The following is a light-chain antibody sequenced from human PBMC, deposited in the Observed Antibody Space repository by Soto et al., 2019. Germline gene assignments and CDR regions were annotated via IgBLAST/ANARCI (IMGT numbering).Light chain of an antibody. Sequence: DIQMTQSPSSLSASVGDRDAITCRSSQHINSVLNCYQQKPGEAPKLLIYAASRLQGGVPSRFSGSGSGTDFTLTISSLQPEDVATYHCQQSYNTPRFTFGQGTKVDIK. CDR1: QHINSV. CDR3: QQSYNTPRFT. CDR2: AAS. V-gene: IGKV1-39*01. J-gene: IGKJ2*01.